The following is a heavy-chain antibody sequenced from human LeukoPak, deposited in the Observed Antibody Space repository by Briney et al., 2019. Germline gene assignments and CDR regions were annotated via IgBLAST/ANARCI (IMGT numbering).Heavy chain of an antibody. D-gene: IGHD1-26*01. CDR1: GFTFTNYA. J-gene: IGHJ4*02. CDR2: ISGSGDRT. V-gene: IGHV3-23*01. CDR3: AKPSSGNYPPTGY. Sequence: GGSLRLSCAASGFTFTNYAMSWVRQAPGKGLEWVSAISGSGDRTHYADSVKGRFTISRDNSKNTLYLQINSLRAEDTAVYYCAKPSSGNYPPTGYWGQGTLVTVSS.